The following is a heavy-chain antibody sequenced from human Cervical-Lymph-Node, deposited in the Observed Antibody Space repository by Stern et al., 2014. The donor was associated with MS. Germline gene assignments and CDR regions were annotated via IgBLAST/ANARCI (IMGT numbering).Heavy chain of an antibody. CDR2: INPSGGST. J-gene: IGHJ6*02. Sequence: VQLVESGAEVKKPGASVKVSCKASGYTFTNYYMHWVRQAPGQGLEWMGIINPSGGSTTYAQKFQGRVTMTRDTSTSTVYMELNSLRSEDTAVYYCAREVAGHRLGMMDVWGQGTTVTVSS. D-gene: IGHD6-19*01. CDR1: GYTFTNYY. V-gene: IGHV1-46*01. CDR3: AREVAGHRLGMMDV.